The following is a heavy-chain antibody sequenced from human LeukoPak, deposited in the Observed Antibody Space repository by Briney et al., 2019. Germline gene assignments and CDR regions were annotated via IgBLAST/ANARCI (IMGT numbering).Heavy chain of an antibody. Sequence: GGSLRLSCAASGFTVSSNYMSWVRQAPGKGLEWVSVIYSGGSTYYADSVKGRFTISRDNSKNTLYLQMNSLRAEGTAVYYCARGRPGVSFDYWGQGTLVTVSS. V-gene: IGHV3-53*01. CDR2: IYSGGST. CDR3: ARGRPGVSFDY. J-gene: IGHJ4*02. CDR1: GFTVSSNY. D-gene: IGHD2-2*01.